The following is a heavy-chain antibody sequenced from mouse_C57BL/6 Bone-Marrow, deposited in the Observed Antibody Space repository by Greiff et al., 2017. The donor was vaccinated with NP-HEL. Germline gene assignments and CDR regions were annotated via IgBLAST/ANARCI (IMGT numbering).Heavy chain of an antibody. CDR1: EYEFPSHD. D-gene: IGHD2-3*01. CDR3: ARHDDYYVPWFDY. CDR2: INRDGGST. Sequence: DVMLVESGGGLVQPGESLKLSCESNEYEFPSHDMSWVRKTPEKRLELVGAINRDGGSTYYPDTMERRFIITRDNTKKTLYLQLRSLRSEDTALYDCARHDDYYVPWFDYWGQGTTVTVSS. J-gene: IGHJ2*01. V-gene: IGHV5-2*01.